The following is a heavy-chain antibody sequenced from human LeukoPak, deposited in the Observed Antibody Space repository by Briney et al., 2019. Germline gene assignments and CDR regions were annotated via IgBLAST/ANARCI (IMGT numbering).Heavy chain of an antibody. D-gene: IGHD3-3*01. Sequence: PSETLSLTCTVSGGSISSYYWSWIRQPPGKGLEWIGYIYYSGSTNYNPSLKSRVTISVDTSKNQFSLKLSSVTAADTAVYYRASRNPFWSGYYVGNAFDIWGQGTMVTVSS. V-gene: IGHV4-59*01. CDR3: ASRNPFWSGYYVGNAFDI. CDR2: IYYSGST. CDR1: GGSISSYY. J-gene: IGHJ3*02.